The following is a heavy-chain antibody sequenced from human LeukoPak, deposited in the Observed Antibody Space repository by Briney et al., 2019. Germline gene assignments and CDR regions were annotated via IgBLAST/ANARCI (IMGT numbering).Heavy chain of an antibody. D-gene: IGHD5-12*01. CDR2: IYTSGST. CDR3: AREGFIVATISAFDI. V-gene: IGHV4-4*07. CDR1: GGSISSYY. Sequence: SETLSLTCIVSGGSISSYYWSWIRQPAGKGLEWIGRIYTSGSTNYNPSLKSRVTMSVDTSKNQFSLKLSSVTAADTAVYYCAREGFIVATISAFDIWGQGTMVTVSS. J-gene: IGHJ3*02.